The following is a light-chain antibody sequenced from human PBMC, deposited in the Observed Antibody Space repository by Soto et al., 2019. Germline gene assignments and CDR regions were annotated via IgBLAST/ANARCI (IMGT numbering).Light chain of an antibody. V-gene: IGKV3D-15*01. CDR2: GSS. CDR1: ESVGTY. CDR3: QQHNHWRLS. Sequence: VLTQSPATLSVSPGERAALSCRASESVGTYLAWYQQRPGQPPRLLIYGSSTRATGIPATFSGSGSRTDFTLTISSLQSEDSAVYYCQQHNHWRLSFGGGTRVEIK. J-gene: IGKJ4*01.